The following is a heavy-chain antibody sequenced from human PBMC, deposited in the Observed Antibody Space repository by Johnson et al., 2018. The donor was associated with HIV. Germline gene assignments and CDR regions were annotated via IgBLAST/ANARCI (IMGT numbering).Heavy chain of an antibody. V-gene: IGHV3-33*01. J-gene: IGHJ3*02. Sequence: QVQLVESGGGVVQPERSLRLSCAASGFTFSSSGMLWVRQAPGKGLEWVAVIWYDGTNEYSADSVKGRFTISRDNSKNTLYLQMNSLRAEDTAVYYCARAGGPYGSGSYWGSGLDAFDIWGQGTMVTVSS. D-gene: IGHD3-10*01. CDR2: IWYDGTNE. CDR3: ARAGGPYGSGSYWGSGLDAFDI. CDR1: GFTFSSSG.